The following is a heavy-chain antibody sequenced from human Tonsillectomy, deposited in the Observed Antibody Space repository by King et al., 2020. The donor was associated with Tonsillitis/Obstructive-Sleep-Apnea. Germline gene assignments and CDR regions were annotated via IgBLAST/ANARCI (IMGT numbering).Heavy chain of an antibody. Sequence: VQLVESGGGLVKPGGSLRLSCAASGFTFSDVWMNWVRQAPGKGLEWVGRIKNKRDGGTTDYAAPVKGRFTISRDDSKNTVYLQMNSLQTEDRAVYYCTRSRHGSGSPRGYFYYGMDVWGQGTTVIVSS. J-gene: IGHJ6*02. CDR1: GFTFSDVW. V-gene: IGHV3-15*07. D-gene: IGHD3-10*01. CDR3: TRSRHGSGSPRGYFYYGMDV. CDR2: IKNKRDGGTT.